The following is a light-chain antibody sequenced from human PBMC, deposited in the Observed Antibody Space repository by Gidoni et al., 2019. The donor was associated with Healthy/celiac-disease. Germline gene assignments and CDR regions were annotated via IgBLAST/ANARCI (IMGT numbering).Light chain of an antibody. CDR3: AAWDDSLSGREV. CDR1: NSNIGSNY. V-gene: IGLV1-47*01. J-gene: IGLJ2*01. Sequence: QSVLTQPPSASGTPGQRVTISFSGSNSNIGSNYVYWYQQLPGTAPKLLIYKNNQRPSGVPDRFSGSKSGTSASLAISGLRSEDEADYYCAAWDDSLSGREVFGGGTKLTVL. CDR2: KNN.